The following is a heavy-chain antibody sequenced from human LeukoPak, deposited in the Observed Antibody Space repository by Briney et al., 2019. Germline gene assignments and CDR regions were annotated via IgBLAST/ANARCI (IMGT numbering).Heavy chain of an antibody. Sequence: GGSLRLSCAASGFTFSSYGMSWARQAPGKGLEWVSAISSTGGNTYYADFVRGRFTISRDQSKNTVYLQMNSLRAEDTAVYYCSKEGSDDYYFDFWGQGTLVTVSS. D-gene: IGHD1-26*01. V-gene: IGHV3-23*01. J-gene: IGHJ4*02. CDR1: GFTFSSYG. CDR2: ISSTGGNT. CDR3: SKEGSDDYYFDF.